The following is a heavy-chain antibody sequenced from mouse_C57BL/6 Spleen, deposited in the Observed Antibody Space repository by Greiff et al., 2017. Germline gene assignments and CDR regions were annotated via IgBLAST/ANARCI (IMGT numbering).Heavy chain of an antibody. CDR3: ARGITTVVAPNFDY. J-gene: IGHJ2*01. CDR2: ISYDGSN. Sequence: ESGPGLVKPSQSLSLTCSVTGYSITSGYYWNWIRQFPGNKLEWMGYISYDGSNNYNPSLKNRISITRDTSKNQFFLKLNSVTTEDTATYYCARGITTVVAPNFDYGGQGTTLTVSS. CDR1: GYSITSGYY. V-gene: IGHV3-6*01. D-gene: IGHD1-1*01.